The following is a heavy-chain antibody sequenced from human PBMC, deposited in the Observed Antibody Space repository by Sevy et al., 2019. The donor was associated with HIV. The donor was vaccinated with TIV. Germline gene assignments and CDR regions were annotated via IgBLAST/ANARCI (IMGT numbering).Heavy chain of an antibody. Sequence: GGSLRLSCSASGFTFSSYSINWVRRAPGKGLEWVAVISNDGINKYYVDSVKGRFTISRDNSKSTVYLEMNSLRGDDTALYYCARDPAMVRGIPIKGMDVWGQGTTVTVSS. J-gene: IGHJ6*02. CDR3: ARDPAMVRGIPIKGMDV. D-gene: IGHD3-10*01. V-gene: IGHV3-30-3*01. CDR2: ISNDGINK. CDR1: GFTFSSYS.